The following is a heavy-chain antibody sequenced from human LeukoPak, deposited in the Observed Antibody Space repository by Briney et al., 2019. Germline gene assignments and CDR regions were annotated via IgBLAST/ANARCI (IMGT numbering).Heavy chain of an antibody. CDR1: GFTFSSYA. CDR3: AKDVAPGSGWFIFDY. J-gene: IGHJ4*02. CDR2: IGGSGGST. Sequence: GGSLRLSCAASGFTFSSYAMNWVRQAPGKGLEWVSGIGGSGGSTYYADSVKGRFTISRDDSKNTMYLQMNSLRAEDTAVYYCAKDVAPGSGWFIFDYWGQGTLVTVSS. V-gene: IGHV3-23*01. D-gene: IGHD6-19*01.